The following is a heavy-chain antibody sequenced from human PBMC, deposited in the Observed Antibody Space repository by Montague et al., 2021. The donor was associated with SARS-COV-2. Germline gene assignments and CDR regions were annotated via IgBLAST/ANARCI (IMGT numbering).Heavy chain of an antibody. J-gene: IGHJ4*02. CDR3: ARDAHYDILTCYFGY. CDR1: GFTFSSYC. V-gene: IGHV3-21*01. Sequence: SLRLSCAASGFTFSSYCMNWVRQAPGKGLEWVSSISSSSGYIYYADSVKGRFTISRDNAKNSLYLQMNSLRVEDTAVYYCARDAHYDILTCYFGYWGQGTLVTVSS. D-gene: IGHD3-9*01. CDR2: ISSSSGYI.